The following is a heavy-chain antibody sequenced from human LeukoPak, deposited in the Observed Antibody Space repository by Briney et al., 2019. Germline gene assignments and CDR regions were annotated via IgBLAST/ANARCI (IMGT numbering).Heavy chain of an antibody. CDR1: GGSISSYY. CDR3: ARGYSSSWYDPYYYYYMDV. CDR2: IYYSGST. D-gene: IGHD6-13*01. Sequence: SETLSLTCTVSGGSISSYYWSWIRQPPGKGLEWIGYIYYSGSTNYNPSLKSRVSISVETSKNQFSLKLSSVTAADTAVYYCARGYSSSWYDPYYYYYMDVWGKGTTVTISS. J-gene: IGHJ6*03. V-gene: IGHV4-59*01.